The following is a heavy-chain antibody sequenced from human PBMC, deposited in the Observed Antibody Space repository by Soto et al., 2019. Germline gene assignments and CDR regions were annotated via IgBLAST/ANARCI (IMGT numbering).Heavy chain of an antibody. D-gene: IGHD3-22*01. CDR2: IGGSDGST. J-gene: IGHJ4*02. CDR1: GFTVSSNY. V-gene: IGHV3-23*01. Sequence: PGGSLRLSCAASGFTVSSNYMSWVRQAPGKGLEWVSAIGGSDGSTYYADSVKGRFTISRDNSKNTLFLEMNSLRAEDTAVYYCAKRDSSDYYPYYFDYWGQGTLVTVSS. CDR3: AKRDSSDYYPYYFDY.